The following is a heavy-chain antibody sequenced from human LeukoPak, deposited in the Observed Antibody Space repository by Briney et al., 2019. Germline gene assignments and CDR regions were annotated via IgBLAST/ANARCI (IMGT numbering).Heavy chain of an antibody. Sequence: GGSLRLSCAASGFTFSDYYMSWIRQAPGKGLEWVSYISSSGSTIYYADSVKGRFTISRDNAKNTLYLQMNGLRVEDTAIYYCAREFTVGPTQTDAFDVWGQGTMVTVSS. V-gene: IGHV3-11*04. CDR2: ISSSGSTI. CDR1: GFTFSDYY. J-gene: IGHJ3*01. CDR3: AREFTVGPTQTDAFDV. D-gene: IGHD1-26*01.